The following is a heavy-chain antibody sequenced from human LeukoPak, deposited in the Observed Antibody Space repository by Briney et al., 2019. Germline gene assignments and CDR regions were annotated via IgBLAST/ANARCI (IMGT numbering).Heavy chain of an antibody. CDR3: AKDMTAVSADAFDI. J-gene: IGHJ3*02. V-gene: IGHV3-43D*03. Sequence: GGSLRLSCAASGFTFDDYAMHWVRQAPGKGPEGVSLISWDGGSTYYADSVKGRFTISRDNSKNSLYLQMNSLRAEDTALYYCAKDMTAVSADAFDIWGQGTMVTVSS. D-gene: IGHD4-11*01. CDR1: GFTFDDYA. CDR2: ISWDGGST.